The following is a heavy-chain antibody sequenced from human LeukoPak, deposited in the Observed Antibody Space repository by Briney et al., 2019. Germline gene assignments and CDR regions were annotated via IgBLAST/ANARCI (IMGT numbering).Heavy chain of an antibody. CDR3: ARDRTYGDYRYYFDY. J-gene: IGHJ4*02. CDR1: GFIFSSYG. Sequence: GGSLRLSCAASGFIFSSYGMHWVRQAPGKGLEWVAVIWYDGSNKYYADSVKGRFTISRDNSKNTLYLQMNSLRAEDTAVYYCARDRTYGDYRYYFDYWGQGTLVTVSS. CDR2: IWYDGSNK. D-gene: IGHD4-17*01. V-gene: IGHV3-33*01.